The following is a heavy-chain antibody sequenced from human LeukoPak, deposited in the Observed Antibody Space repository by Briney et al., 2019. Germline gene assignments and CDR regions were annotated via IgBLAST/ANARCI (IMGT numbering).Heavy chain of an antibody. J-gene: IGHJ4*02. V-gene: IGHV3-21*01. Sequence: GGSLRLSCAASGFTFSSYSINWVRQAPGKGLEWVSSISSSSSYIYYADSVKGRFTISRDNAKNSLYLQMNSLRAEDTAVYYCARGGSGSSGFDYWGQGTLVTVSS. D-gene: IGHD3-10*01. CDR1: GFTFSSYS. CDR3: ARGGSGSSGFDY. CDR2: ISSSSSYI.